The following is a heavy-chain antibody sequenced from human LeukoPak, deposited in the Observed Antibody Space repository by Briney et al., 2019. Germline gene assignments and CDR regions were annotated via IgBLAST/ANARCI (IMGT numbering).Heavy chain of an antibody. V-gene: IGHV4-4*07. CDR3: ARLDRPGFRSRISWFDP. Sequence: SETLSLTCTVSGGSISSYYWSWIRQPAGKGLEWIGRIYTSGSTNYNPSLKSRVTMSVDTSKNQFSLKLSSVTAADTAVYYCARLDRPGFRSRISWFDPWGQGTLVTVSS. CDR2: IYTSGST. D-gene: IGHD1-14*01. J-gene: IGHJ5*02. CDR1: GGSISSYY.